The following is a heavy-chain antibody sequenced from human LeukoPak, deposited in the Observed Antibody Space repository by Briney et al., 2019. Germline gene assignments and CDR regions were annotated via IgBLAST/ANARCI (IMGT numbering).Heavy chain of an antibody. CDR3: AGQYQLLSNAFDI. J-gene: IGHJ3*02. CDR2: LSGSGGST. Sequence: HPGGSLRLSCAASGFTFSNYAMIWVRQAPGKGLEWVSALSGSGGSTYYADSVKGRFTISRDNSKNTLYVQMNSLRAEDTAVYYCAGQYQLLSNAFDIWGQGTMVTVSS. V-gene: IGHV3-23*01. CDR1: GFTFSNYA. D-gene: IGHD2-2*01.